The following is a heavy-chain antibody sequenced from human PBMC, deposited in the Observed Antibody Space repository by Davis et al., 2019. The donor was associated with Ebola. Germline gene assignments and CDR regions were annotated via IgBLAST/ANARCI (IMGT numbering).Heavy chain of an antibody. CDR2: IYYSGST. CDR1: GASISSTNW. CDR3: VAGTYY. V-gene: IGHV4-39*01. Sequence: SETLSLTCVVSGASISSTNWWGWIRQPPGKGLEWIGSIYYSGSTYYNPSLKSRVTISVDTSKNQFSLKLSSVTAADTAVYYCVAGTYYWGQGTLVTVSS. D-gene: IGHD6-19*01. J-gene: IGHJ4*02.